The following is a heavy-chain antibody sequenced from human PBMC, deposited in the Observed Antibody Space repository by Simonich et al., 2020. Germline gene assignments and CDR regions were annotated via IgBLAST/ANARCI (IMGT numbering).Heavy chain of an antibody. J-gene: IGHJ3*02. CDR2: ISGSGGST. CDR3: AKDLGERITMIVVVIDAFDI. V-gene: IGHV3-23*01. CDR1: GFTFSSYA. D-gene: IGHD3-22*01. Sequence: GGGLVQPGGSLRLSCAASGFTFSSYAMSWVRHAPGRGLEWVSAISGSGGSTYYADSVKGRFTISRANSKNTLYLQMNSVRAEDTAVYYCAKDLGERITMIVVVIDAFDIWGQGTMVTVSS.